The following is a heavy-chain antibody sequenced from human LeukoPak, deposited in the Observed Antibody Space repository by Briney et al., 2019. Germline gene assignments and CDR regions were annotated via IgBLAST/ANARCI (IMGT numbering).Heavy chain of an antibody. V-gene: IGHV3-48*03. D-gene: IGHD1-26*01. CDR3: ARVGWEPLAFDY. J-gene: IGHJ4*02. Sequence: GGSLRLSCAASGFTFSSYEMNWVRRAPGEGLEWVSYISSSGRTIYYADSVKGRFTISRDHAKNSLYLQMNSLRAEDTAVYYCARVGWEPLAFDYWGQGTLVTVP. CDR1: GFTFSSYE. CDR2: ISSSGRTI.